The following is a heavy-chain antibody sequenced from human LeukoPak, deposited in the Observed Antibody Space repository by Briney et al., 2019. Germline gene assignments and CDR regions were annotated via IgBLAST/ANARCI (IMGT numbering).Heavy chain of an antibody. CDR1: GYTFTSYG. V-gene: IGHV1-18*01. CDR3: ARDQYYYDTSGYKAFDI. Sequence: ASVKVSCKASGYTFTSYGISWVRQAPGQGLEWMRWISAYNGNTNYAQKLQGRVTMTTDTSTSTAYMELRSLRSDDTAVYYCARDQYYYDTSGYKAFDIWGQGTMVTVSS. CDR2: ISAYNGNT. D-gene: IGHD3-22*01. J-gene: IGHJ3*02.